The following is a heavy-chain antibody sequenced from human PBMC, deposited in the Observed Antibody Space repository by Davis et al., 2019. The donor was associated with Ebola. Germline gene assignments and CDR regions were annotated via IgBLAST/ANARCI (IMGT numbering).Heavy chain of an antibody. J-gene: IGHJ2*01. CDR1: GDSVSSNSAA. CDR3: ARRSNAYYYDSSGYYTYWYFDL. V-gene: IGHV6-1*01. CDR2: TYYRSKWYN. D-gene: IGHD3-22*01. Sequence: SQTLSLTYAISGDSVSSNSAAWNWIRQSPSRGLEWLGRTYYRSKWYNDYAVSVKSRITINPDTSKNQFSLQLNSVTPEDTAVYYCARRSNAYYYDSSGYYTYWYFDLWGRGTLVTVSS.